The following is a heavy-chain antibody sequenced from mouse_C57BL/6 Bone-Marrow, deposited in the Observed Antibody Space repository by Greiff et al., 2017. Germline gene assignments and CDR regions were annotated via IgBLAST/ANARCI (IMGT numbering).Heavy chain of an antibody. CDR1: GFSLTSYG. CDR2: IWSDGST. CDR3: ARHGGIYYDYYYAMDY. J-gene: IGHJ4*01. V-gene: IGHV2-6-1*01. D-gene: IGHD2-4*01. Sequence: VKLVESGPGLVAPSQSLSITCTVSGFSLTSYGVHWVRQPPGKGLEWLVVIWSDGSTTYNSALKSRLSISKDNSKIQVFVKMNSLQTDDTAMYYCARHGGIYYDYYYAMDYWGQGTSVTVSS.